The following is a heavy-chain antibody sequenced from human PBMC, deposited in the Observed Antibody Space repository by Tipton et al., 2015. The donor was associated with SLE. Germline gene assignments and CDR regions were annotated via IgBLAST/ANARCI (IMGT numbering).Heavy chain of an antibody. D-gene: IGHD2-15*01. Sequence: SLRLSCAASGFTFSSYAMSWVRQAPGKGLEWVSAISGSGGSTYYADSVKGRFTISRDNSKNTLYLQMNSLRTEDTAVCYCAREVAGAFDIWGQGTMVTVSS. CDR1: GFTFSSYA. CDR3: AREVAGAFDI. J-gene: IGHJ3*02. V-gene: IGHV3-23*01. CDR2: ISGSGGST.